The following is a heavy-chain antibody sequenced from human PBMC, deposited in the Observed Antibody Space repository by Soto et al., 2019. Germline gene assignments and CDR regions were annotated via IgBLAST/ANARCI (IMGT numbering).Heavy chain of an antibody. D-gene: IGHD6-19*01. V-gene: IGHV3-48*01. CDR1: GFTFSSYS. CDR2: ISSSSSTI. CDR3: ARDLMSIAVAGDNWFDP. J-gene: IGHJ5*02. Sequence: GGSLRLSCAASGFTFSSYSMNWVRQAPGKGLEWVSYISSSSSTIYYADSVKGRFTISRDNAKNSLYLQMNSLRAEDTAVYYCARDLMSIAVAGDNWFDPWGQGTLVTVSS.